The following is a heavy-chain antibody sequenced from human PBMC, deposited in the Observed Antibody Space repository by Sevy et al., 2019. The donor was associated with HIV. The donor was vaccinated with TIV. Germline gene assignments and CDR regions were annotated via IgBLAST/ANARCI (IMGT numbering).Heavy chain of an antibody. D-gene: IGHD6-13*01. J-gene: IGHJ4*02. Sequence: SETLSLTCTVSGGSISNYFWSWIRQPPGKGLEWIGYIYYSGSTNYNPSLKSRVTISVETSKNQFSLKLSSVIAADTAVYYCARESIGAVGDFDYWGQGTLVTVSS. CDR2: IYYSGST. CDR3: ARESIGAVGDFDY. CDR1: GGSISNYF. V-gene: IGHV4-59*01.